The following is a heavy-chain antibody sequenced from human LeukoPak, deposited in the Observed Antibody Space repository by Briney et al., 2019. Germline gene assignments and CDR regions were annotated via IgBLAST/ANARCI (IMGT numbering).Heavy chain of an antibody. CDR3: ATVRYSGYDFGY. J-gene: IGHJ4*02. D-gene: IGHD5-12*01. CDR2: FDPEDGET. Sequence: ASVKVSCKVSEYTLTELSMHWVRQAPGKGLEWMGGFDPEDGETIYAQKFQGRVTMTEDTSTDTAYMELSSLRSEDTAVYYCATVRYSGYDFGYWGQGTLVTVSS. CDR1: EYTLTELS. V-gene: IGHV1-24*01.